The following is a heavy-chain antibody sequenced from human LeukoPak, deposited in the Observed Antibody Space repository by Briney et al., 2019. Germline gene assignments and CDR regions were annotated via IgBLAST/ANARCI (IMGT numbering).Heavy chain of an antibody. CDR1: GFTFSACA. CDR2: IRTKTPGGAP. CDR3: ARVNFRDYRGYTWFEP. Sequence: QTGGSLRLSCKGSGFTFSACAVTWFRQTPGKGLEWVGFIRTKTPGGAPETAAYVRGRFNLSRDDSAGIAYLQMTSLRTEDTAMYYCARVNFRDYRGYTWFEPWGQGTLVTVSS. J-gene: IGHJ5*02. D-gene: IGHD3-10*01. V-gene: IGHV3-49*03.